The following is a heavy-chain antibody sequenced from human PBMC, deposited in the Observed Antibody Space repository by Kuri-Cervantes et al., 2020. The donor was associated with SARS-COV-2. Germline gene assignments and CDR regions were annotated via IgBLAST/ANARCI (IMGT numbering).Heavy chain of an antibody. CDR2: INHSGST. Sequence: GSLRLSCAVYGGSFSGYYWSWIRQPPGKGLEWIGEINHSGSTNYNPSLKSRVTISVDTSKNQFSLKLSSVTAADTAGYYCARDPRYLARGGGFDYWGQGTLVTVSS. CDR1: GGSFSGYY. J-gene: IGHJ4*02. V-gene: IGHV4-34*01. CDR3: ARDPRYLARGGGFDY. D-gene: IGHD1-14*01.